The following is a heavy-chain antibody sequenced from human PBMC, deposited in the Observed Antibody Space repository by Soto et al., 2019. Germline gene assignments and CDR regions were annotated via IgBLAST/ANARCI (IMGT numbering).Heavy chain of an antibody. V-gene: IGHV1-46*01. Sequence: ASVKGSCKASGYAFTSYYMHWVRQAPGQGLEWMGIISPSGGSTTYAQKFQGRLRMTRDTSTSTVYMELSSLRSEDTALYYCARVYCSGGGCYGIDYWGQGTLVTVSS. CDR1: GYAFTSYY. J-gene: IGHJ4*02. CDR3: ARVYCSGGGCYGIDY. D-gene: IGHD2-15*01. CDR2: ISPSGGST.